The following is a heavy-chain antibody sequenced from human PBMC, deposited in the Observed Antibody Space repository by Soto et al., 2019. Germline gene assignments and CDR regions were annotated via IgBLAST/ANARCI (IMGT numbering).Heavy chain of an antibody. J-gene: IGHJ5*02. CDR1: GYSFTSYW. CDR2: IDPSDSYT. D-gene: IGHD4-17*01. CDR3: ARHANHDYGDYVPGDWFDP. Sequence: PGESLKISCKGSGYSFTSYWISWVRQMPGKGLEWMGRIDPSDSYTNYSPSFQGHVTISADKSISTAYLQWSSLKASDTAMYYCARHANHDYGDYVPGDWFDPWGQGTLVTVSS. V-gene: IGHV5-10-1*01.